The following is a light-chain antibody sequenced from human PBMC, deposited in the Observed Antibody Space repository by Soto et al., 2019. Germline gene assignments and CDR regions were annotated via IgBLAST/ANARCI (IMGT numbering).Light chain of an antibody. CDR2: EVS. Sequence: QSVLTQPPSASGSPGQSVTISCTGTSSDVGGYNYVSWYQQHPGKAPKLMIYEVSKRPSGVPDRFSGSKSGNTASLTVSGLQAEVEADYYCSSYAGSNNRVYGFGTGTKVSVL. J-gene: IGLJ1*01. CDR1: SSDVGGYNY. CDR3: SSYAGSNNRVYG. V-gene: IGLV2-8*01.